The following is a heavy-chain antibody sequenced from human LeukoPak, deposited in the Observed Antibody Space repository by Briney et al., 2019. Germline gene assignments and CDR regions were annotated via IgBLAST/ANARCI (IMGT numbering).Heavy chain of an antibody. CDR1: GFTFDDYA. Sequence: GGSLRLSCAASGFTFDDYAMHWVRQAPGKGLEWVPGISWNSGSIGYADSVKGRFTISRDNAKNSLYLQMNSLRAEDTALYYCAKDIFTGIAAAGAIDYWGQGTLVTVSS. J-gene: IGHJ4*02. V-gene: IGHV3-9*01. D-gene: IGHD6-13*01. CDR2: ISWNSGSI. CDR3: AKDIFTGIAAAGAIDY.